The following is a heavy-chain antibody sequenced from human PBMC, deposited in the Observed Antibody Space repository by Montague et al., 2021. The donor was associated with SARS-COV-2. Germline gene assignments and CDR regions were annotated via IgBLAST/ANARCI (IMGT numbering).Heavy chain of an antibody. D-gene: IGHD1-26*01. J-gene: IGHJ4*02. V-gene: IGHV2-70*11. CDR1: GFSLSTSGMC. CDR3: AREIAGATVLDY. Sequence: PALVKPTQTLTLTCTFSGFSLSTSGMCVSWIRQPPGKALEWLARIDWDXDKYYSTSLKTRLTISKDTSKNQVVLTMTNMDPVGTATYYCAREIAGATVLDYWGQGTLVTVSS. CDR2: IDWDXDK.